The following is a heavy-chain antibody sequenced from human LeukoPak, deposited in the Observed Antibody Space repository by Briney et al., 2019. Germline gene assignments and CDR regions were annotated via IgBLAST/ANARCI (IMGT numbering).Heavy chain of an antibody. CDR3: ARGRYYYDSSGSPGWFDP. Sequence: SETLSLTCAVYGGSFSGYYWSWIRQPPGKGLEWIGEINHSGSTNYNPSLKGRVTISVDTSKNQFSLKLSSVTAADTAVYYCARGRYYYDSSGSPGWFDPWGQGTLVTVSS. CDR1: GGSFSGYY. D-gene: IGHD3-22*01. J-gene: IGHJ5*02. CDR2: INHSGST. V-gene: IGHV4-34*01.